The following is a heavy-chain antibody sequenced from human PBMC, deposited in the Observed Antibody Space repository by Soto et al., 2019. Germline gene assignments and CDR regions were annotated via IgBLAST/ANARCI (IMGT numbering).Heavy chain of an antibody. CDR1: GDSISSYY. CDR2: IYYSGST. Sequence: SETLSLTCSVSGDSISSYYWGWIRQPPGKGLEWIGYIYYSGSTNYNPSLKSRVTISVDTSKNQFSLKLSSVTAADTAVYYCARAPRGNYGYPSYFDYWGQGTLVTVSS. V-gene: IGHV4-59*01. CDR3: ARAPRGNYGYPSYFDY. D-gene: IGHD3-10*01. J-gene: IGHJ4*02.